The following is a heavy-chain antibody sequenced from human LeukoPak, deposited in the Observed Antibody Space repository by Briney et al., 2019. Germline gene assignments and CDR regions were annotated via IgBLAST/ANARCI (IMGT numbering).Heavy chain of an antibody. J-gene: IGHJ5*02. D-gene: IGHD6-19*01. CDR1: GGSFSGYY. V-gene: IGHV3-7*01. CDR3: ARDARLGGGWYISNWFDP. Sequence: ETLSLTCAVYGGSFSGYYWSWIRQPPGKGLEWVANIKQDGSEKYYVDSVKGRFTISRDNAKNSLYLQMNSLRAEDTAVYYCARDARLGGGWYISNWFDPWGQGTLVTVSS. CDR2: IKQDGSEK.